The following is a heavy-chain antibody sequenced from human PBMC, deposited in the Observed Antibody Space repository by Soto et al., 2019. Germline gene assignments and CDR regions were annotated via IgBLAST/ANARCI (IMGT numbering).Heavy chain of an antibody. CDR1: GFTFSNAW. CDR3: AKGGSSGYPTSSYYYGMDV. V-gene: IGHV3-15*05. D-gene: IGHD3-22*01. Sequence: EVQLVESGGGLVKPGGSLRLSCAASGFTFSNAWMSWVRQAPGKGLEWVGRIKSKTDGGTTDYAAPVKGRFTISRDDSKNTLYLQMNSLRAEDTALYYCAKGGSSGYPTSSYYYGMDVWGQGTTVTVSS. CDR2: IKSKTDGGTT. J-gene: IGHJ6*02.